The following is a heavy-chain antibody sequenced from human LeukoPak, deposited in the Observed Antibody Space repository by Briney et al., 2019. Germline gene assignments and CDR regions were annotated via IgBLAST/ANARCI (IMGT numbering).Heavy chain of an antibody. J-gene: IGHJ4*02. CDR2: IYSGGST. CDR3: AKDNGYYDILEELDY. CDR1: EFSVGSNY. Sequence: GGSLRLSCAASEFSVGSNYMTWVRQAPGKGLEWVSLIYSGGSTYYADSVKGRFTISRDSSKNTLYLQMNSLRAEDTAVYYCAKDNGYYDILEELDYWGQGTLVTVSS. D-gene: IGHD3-9*01. V-gene: IGHV3-53*01.